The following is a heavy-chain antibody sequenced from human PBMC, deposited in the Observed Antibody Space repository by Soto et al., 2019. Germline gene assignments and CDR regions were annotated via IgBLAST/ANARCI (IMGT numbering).Heavy chain of an antibody. Sequence: SETLSLTCAVYGGSFSGYYRSWIRQPPGKGLEWIGEINHSGSTNYNPSLKSRVTISVDTSKNQFSLKLSSVTAADTAVYYCARAYYDFWSGYYGYYYGMDVWGQGTTVTVSS. CDR2: INHSGST. D-gene: IGHD3-3*01. V-gene: IGHV4-34*01. CDR3: ARAYYDFWSGYYGYYYGMDV. CDR1: GGSFSGYY. J-gene: IGHJ6*02.